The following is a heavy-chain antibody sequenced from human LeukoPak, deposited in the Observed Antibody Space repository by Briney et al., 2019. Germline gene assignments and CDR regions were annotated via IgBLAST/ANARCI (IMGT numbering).Heavy chain of an antibody. CDR3: ARGQYIAVAGTVFFDY. D-gene: IGHD6-19*01. J-gene: IGHJ4*02. CDR1: GFTFSSYG. CDR2: IWYDGSSK. V-gene: IGHV3-33*01. Sequence: PGGSLRLSCAASGFTFSSYGMHWVRQAPGKGLEWVAVIWYDGSSKYYADSVKGRFTISRDNSKNTLYLQMNSLRAEDTAVYYCARGQYIAVAGTVFFDYWGQGTLVTVSS.